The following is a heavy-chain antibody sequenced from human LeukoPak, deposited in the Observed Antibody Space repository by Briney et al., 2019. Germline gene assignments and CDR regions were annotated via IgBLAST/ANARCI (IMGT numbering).Heavy chain of an antibody. CDR2: ISAYNGNT. V-gene: IGHV1-18*01. CDR1: GYTFTSYG. J-gene: IGHJ4*02. D-gene: IGHD6-19*01. Sequence: GASVKVSCKASGYTFTSYGISWVRQAPGQGLEWMGWISAYNGNTNYAQKLQGRVTMTTDTSTSTAYMELSRLRSDDTAVYYCARDPGYSSGWDFDYWGQGTLVTVSS. CDR3: ARDPGYSSGWDFDY.